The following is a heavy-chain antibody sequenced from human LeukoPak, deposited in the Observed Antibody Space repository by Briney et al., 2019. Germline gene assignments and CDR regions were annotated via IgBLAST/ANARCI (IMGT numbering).Heavy chain of an antibody. CDR3: ARVPLYSSGWNYFEY. Sequence: GGSLRLSCAASGFTFSSYAMHWVRQAPGKGLEWAAVISYDGSSKYYADSVKGRFTISRDNSKNTLYLQMNSLRAEDTAVYYWARVPLYSSGWNYFEYWGQGTLVTVSS. J-gene: IGHJ4*02. CDR2: ISYDGSSK. CDR1: GFTFSSYA. V-gene: IGHV3-30-3*01. D-gene: IGHD6-19*01.